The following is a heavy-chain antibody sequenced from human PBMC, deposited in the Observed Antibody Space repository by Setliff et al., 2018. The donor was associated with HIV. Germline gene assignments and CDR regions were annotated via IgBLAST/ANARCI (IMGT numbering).Heavy chain of an antibody. CDR2: IINAENSA. V-gene: IGHV3-74*01. CDR3: AKDRDYISSRLTHFYYFGLDV. J-gene: IGHJ6*02. D-gene: IGHD3-16*01. CDR1: GFTFSDYA. Sequence: GGSLRLSCAASGFTFSDYAMTWVRQAPGKGLVWVSRIINAENSAIYADSVKGRFTISRYNAKNTLYLDMNSLRAEDTAVYYCAKDRDYISSRLTHFYYFGLDVWGQGTTVTVSS.